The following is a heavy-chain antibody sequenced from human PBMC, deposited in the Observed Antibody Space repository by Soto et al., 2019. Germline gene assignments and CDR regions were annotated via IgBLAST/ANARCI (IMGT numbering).Heavy chain of an antibody. J-gene: IGHJ4*02. V-gene: IGHV4-39*01. Sequence: PSETLSLTCTVSGGSISSSSYYWGWIRQPPGKGLEWIGSIYYSGSTYYNTSLKSRVTISVDTSKNQFSLKLSSVTAADTAVYYCARHYREYFDYWGQGTLVTVSS. D-gene: IGHD4-4*01. CDR2: IYYSGST. CDR1: GGSISSSSYY. CDR3: ARHYREYFDY.